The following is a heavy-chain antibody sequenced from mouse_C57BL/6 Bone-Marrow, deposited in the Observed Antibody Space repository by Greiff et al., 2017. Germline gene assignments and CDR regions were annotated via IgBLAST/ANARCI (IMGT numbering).Heavy chain of an antibody. CDR3: ARYGGDFDY. Sequence: LVESGAELMKPGASVKLSCKATGYTFTGYWIEWVKQRPGNGLEWIGEILPGSGSTNYNKKFKGKATLTVETASNTAYMQLSSLTTEDSSIYYCARYGGDFDYWGQGTTLTVSS. CDR1: GYTFTGYW. J-gene: IGHJ2*01. CDR2: ILPGSGST. D-gene: IGHD1-1*01. V-gene: IGHV1-9*01.